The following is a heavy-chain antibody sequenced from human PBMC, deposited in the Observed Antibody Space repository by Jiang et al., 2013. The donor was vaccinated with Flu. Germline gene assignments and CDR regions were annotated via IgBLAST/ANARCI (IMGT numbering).Heavy chain of an antibody. CDR3: ARLLGNPYCSSTSCYTAYYYGMDV. V-gene: IGHV1-8*01. CDR1: FTSYD. D-gene: IGHD2-2*02. J-gene: IGHJ6*02. Sequence: FTSYDINWVRQATGQGLEWMGWMNPNSGNTGYAQKFQGRVTMTRNTSISTAYMELSSLRSEDTAVYYCARLLGNPYCSSTSCYTAYYYGMDVWGQGTTVTVSS. CDR2: MNPNSGNT.